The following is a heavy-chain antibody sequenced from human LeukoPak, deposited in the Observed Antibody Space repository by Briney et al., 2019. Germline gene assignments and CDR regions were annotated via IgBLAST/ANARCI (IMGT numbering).Heavy chain of an antibody. V-gene: IGHV4-59*01. Sequence: PSETLSLTCTDSGGSMSTYYWSWIRQPPGKGLQWIGYIYDSLSTDYNPSLKSRVTISVDMSKNQFSLKLTSVTAADTAVYYCARRSWYVDYWGQGTLVTVSS. D-gene: IGHD6-13*01. CDR2: IYDSLST. J-gene: IGHJ4*02. CDR1: GGSMSTYY. CDR3: ARRSWYVDY.